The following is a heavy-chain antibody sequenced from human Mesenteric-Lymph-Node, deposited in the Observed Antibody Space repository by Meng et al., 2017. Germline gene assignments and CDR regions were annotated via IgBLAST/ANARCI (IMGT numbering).Heavy chain of an antibody. Sequence: GESLKISCAASGFTVSSRYMSWVRQAPGAGLEWVSVIFLDGNTYYADSVKGRFTISRQNSENTLYLQMNSLTVDDTAVYYCARLRGNTMVETWGQGALVTVS. J-gene: IGHJ5*02. V-gene: IGHV3-53*04. D-gene: IGHD3-10*01. CDR1: GFTVSSRY. CDR2: IFLDGNT. CDR3: ARLRGNTMVET.